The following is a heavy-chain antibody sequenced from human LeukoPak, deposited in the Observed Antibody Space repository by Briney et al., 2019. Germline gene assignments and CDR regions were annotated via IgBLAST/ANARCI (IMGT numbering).Heavy chain of an antibody. CDR2: INPSGGST. J-gene: IGHJ6*03. Sequence: GASVKVSCKASGYTFTSYYMHWVRQAPGQGLEWMGIINPSGGSTSYAQKFQGRVTMTRDTSTSTVYMELSSLRSEDTAVYYCARTGTTTGYYYYYYMDVWGKGTTVTVSS. V-gene: IGHV1-46*01. D-gene: IGHD1-7*01. CDR1: GYTFTSYY. CDR3: ARTGTTTGYYYYYYMDV.